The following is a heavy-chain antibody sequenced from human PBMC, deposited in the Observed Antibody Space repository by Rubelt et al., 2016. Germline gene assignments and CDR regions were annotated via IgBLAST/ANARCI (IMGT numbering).Heavy chain of an antibody. CDR3: ARNWGFDY. V-gene: IGHV3-NL1*01. D-gene: IGHD7-27*01. CDR1: GFTFSSYG. Sequence: GGVVQPGRSLRLSCAASGFTFSSYGMHWVRQAPGKGLEWVAVIYSGGSTYYADSVKGRFTISRDNSKNTLYLQMNSLRAEDTAVYYCARNWGFDYWGQGTLVTVSS. J-gene: IGHJ4*02. CDR2: IYSGGST.